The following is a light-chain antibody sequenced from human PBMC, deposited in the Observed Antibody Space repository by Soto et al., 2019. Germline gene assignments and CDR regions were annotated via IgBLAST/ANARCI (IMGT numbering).Light chain of an antibody. Sequence: EIVLTQSPGTLSLSPGERATLSCRASQSISRNYLGWYQQNPGQAPRLLIYGASNRATGVPDRFSGSASGTDSTLSISRLESEDFAEYYCQQYGSSGTLGQGTKVDIK. J-gene: IGKJ1*01. CDR2: GAS. CDR1: QSISRNY. V-gene: IGKV3-20*01. CDR3: QQYGSSGT.